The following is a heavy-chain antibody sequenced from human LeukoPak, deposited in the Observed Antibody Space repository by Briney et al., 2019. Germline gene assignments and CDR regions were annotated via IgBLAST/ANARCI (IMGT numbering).Heavy chain of an antibody. CDR2: INPSGGST. V-gene: IGHV1-46*01. D-gene: IGHD6-19*01. CDR1: GYTFTSYY. Sequence: GASVKVSCKASGYTFTSYYMHWVRQAPGQGLEWMGIINPSGGSTSYAQKFQGRVTMTRDTSTSTVYMELSSLRSEDTAVYCCAKDHRLGNFDYWGQGTLVTVSS. J-gene: IGHJ4*02. CDR3: AKDHRLGNFDY.